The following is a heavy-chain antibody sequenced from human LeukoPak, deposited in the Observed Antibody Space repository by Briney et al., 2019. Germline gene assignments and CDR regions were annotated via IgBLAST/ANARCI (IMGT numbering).Heavy chain of an antibody. CDR3: ARVLSLWFGEFPY. Sequence: SETLSLTCTVSGVSISSYYWSWIRQPPGKGLEWIGYIYYSGSTNYNPSLKSRVTISVDTSKNQFSLKLRSVTAADTAVYYCARVLSLWFGEFPYWGQGTLVTVSS. D-gene: IGHD3-10*01. CDR1: GVSISSYY. J-gene: IGHJ4*02. V-gene: IGHV4-59*01. CDR2: IYYSGST.